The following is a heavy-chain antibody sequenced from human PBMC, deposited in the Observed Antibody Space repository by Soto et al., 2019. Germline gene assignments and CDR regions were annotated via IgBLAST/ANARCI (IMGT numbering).Heavy chain of an antibody. D-gene: IGHD3-3*01. V-gene: IGHV3-30*18. CDR2: ISYDGSNK. Sequence: GGSLRLSCAASGFTFSSYGMHWVRQAPGKGLEWVAVISYDGSNKYYADSVKGRFTISRDNSKNTLCLQMNSLRAEDTAVYYCAKGLGFLEWLLWDYYYYGMDVWGQGTTVTVSS. CDR3: AKGLGFLEWLLWDYYYYGMDV. J-gene: IGHJ6*02. CDR1: GFTFSSYG.